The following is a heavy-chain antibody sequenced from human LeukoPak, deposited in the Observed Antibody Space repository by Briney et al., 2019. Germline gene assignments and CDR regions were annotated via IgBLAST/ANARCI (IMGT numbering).Heavy chain of an antibody. D-gene: IGHD3-10*01. J-gene: IGHJ6*03. Sequence: ETLSLTCAVYGGSFSGYYWSWIRQPPGKGMEWVSSISTSSGYIYYADSVKGRFTISRDNAKNSLYLQMNSLRAEDTALYYCARDYRGSGSYPRYMDVWGKGTTVTVSS. CDR2: ISTSSGYI. V-gene: IGHV3-21*04. CDR3: ARDYRGSGSYPRYMDV. CDR1: GGSFSGYY.